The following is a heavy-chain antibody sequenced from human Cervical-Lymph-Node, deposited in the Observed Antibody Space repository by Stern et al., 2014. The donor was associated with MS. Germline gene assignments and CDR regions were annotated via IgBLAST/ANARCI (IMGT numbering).Heavy chain of an antibody. CDR3: ARDSYYSRSGSYQFDS. CDR2: INHSGGT. D-gene: IGHD3-10*01. V-gene: IGHV4-34*01. J-gene: IGHJ4*02. CDR1: GGSFSGYD. Sequence: QVQLQQWGAGLLKPSETLSLTCAVYGGSFSGYDWSWIRQPPGKGLEWIGEINHSGGTNYNPSLESRVTISRYTSKDQLSLKLRSVTAADTAVYYCARDSYYSRSGSYQFDSWGQGTLVTVSS.